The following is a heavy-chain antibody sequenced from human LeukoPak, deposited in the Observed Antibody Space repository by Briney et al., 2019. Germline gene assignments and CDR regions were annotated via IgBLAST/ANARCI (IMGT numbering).Heavy chain of an antibody. CDR1: GFALSGYW. V-gene: IGHV3-74*01. CDR2: INNDGSGT. Sequence: GGSLRLSCAASGFALSGYWMQWVRQAPGKGLVWVSRINNDGSGTTYVDSVKGRLTISRDNAKNSLYRQMNSLRAEDTAVYYCAREGQLVYFDYWGQGTLVTVSS. D-gene: IGHD5-24*01. CDR3: AREGQLVYFDY. J-gene: IGHJ4*02.